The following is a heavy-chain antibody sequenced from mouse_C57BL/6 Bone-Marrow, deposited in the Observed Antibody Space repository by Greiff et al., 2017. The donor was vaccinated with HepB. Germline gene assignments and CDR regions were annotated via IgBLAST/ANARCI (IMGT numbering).Heavy chain of an antibody. V-gene: IGHV5-16*01. D-gene: IGHD1-1*01. CDR3: ASLLLPRGAMDY. J-gene: IGHJ4*01. CDR1: GFTFSDYY. Sequence: DVQLVESEGGLVQPGSSMKLSCTASGFTFSDYYMAWVRQVPEKGLEWVANINYDGSSTYYLDSLKSRFIISRDNAKNMLYLQMSSLKSEDTATYYCASLLLPRGAMDYWGQGTSVTVSS. CDR2: INYDGSST.